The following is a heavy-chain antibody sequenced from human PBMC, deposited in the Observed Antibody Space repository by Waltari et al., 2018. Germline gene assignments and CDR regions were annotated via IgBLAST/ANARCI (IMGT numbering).Heavy chain of an antibody. Sequence: QVQLVESGGGVVQPGGSLRLSCAASGFTFSSYGMHWVRQAPGKGLEWVAFIRYDGSNKYYADSVKGRFTISRDNSKNTLYLQMNSLRVEDTAVYYCAKDTTLAADDYWGQGTLVTVSS. CDR2: IRYDGSNK. CDR3: AKDTTLAADDY. D-gene: IGHD6-13*01. V-gene: IGHV3-30*02. CDR1: GFTFSSYG. J-gene: IGHJ4*02.